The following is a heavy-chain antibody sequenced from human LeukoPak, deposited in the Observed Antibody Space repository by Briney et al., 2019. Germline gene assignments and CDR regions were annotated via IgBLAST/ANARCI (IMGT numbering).Heavy chain of an antibody. Sequence: SETLSLTCTVSGGSISSYYWSWIRQPPGKGLEWIGYIYYSGSTNYNPSLKSRVTISVDTSKNQFSLKLSSVTAADTAVYYCARYGADYGDYEAHFDYWGQGNLVTVSS. CDR3: ARYGADYGDYEAHFDY. V-gene: IGHV4-59*08. CDR2: IYYSGST. D-gene: IGHD4-17*01. CDR1: GGSISSYY. J-gene: IGHJ4*02.